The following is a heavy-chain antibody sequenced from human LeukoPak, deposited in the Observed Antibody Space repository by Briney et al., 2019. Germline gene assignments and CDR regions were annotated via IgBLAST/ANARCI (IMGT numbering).Heavy chain of an antibody. CDR3: ARGYPGGDILTGYYNDRIRPFDY. CDR1: GFTFSSYW. D-gene: IGHD3-9*01. Sequence: GGSLRLSCAASGFTFSSYWMSWVRQAPGKGLEWVANIKQDGSEKYYVDSVKGRFTISRDNAKNSLYLQMNSLRAEDTAVYYCARGYPGGDILTGYYNDRIRPFDYWGQGTLVTVSS. V-gene: IGHV3-7*01. CDR2: IKQDGSEK. J-gene: IGHJ4*02.